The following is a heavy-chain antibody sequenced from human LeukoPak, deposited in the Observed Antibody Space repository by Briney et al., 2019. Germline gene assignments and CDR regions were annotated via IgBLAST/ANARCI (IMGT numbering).Heavy chain of an antibody. J-gene: IGHJ4*02. Sequence: GGSLRLSCAASGFTFNNAWMSWVRQAPGKGLEWVGRIISNTYGGTTNYAAPVKGRFTTSRDDSKSMLYLQMNSLKIEDTAVYYCTTIRDLDYWGQGTLVTVSS. CDR3: TTIRDLDY. D-gene: IGHD5-24*01. V-gene: IGHV3-15*01. CDR2: IISNTYGGTT. CDR1: GFTFNNAW.